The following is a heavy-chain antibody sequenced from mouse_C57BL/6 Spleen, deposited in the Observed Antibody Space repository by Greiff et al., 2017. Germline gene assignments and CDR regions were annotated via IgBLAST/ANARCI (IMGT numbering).Heavy chain of an antibody. D-gene: IGHD2-4*01. Sequence: ESGPGLVKPSQSLSFTCSVTGYSITSGYYWNWIRQFPGNKLEWMGYLSYDGSNNYNPSLKNRISITRDTSKNQFFLKLNSVTTEDTATYYCARGGYYDYNAGYFDYWGQGTTLTVSS. J-gene: IGHJ2*01. V-gene: IGHV3-6*01. CDR2: LSYDGSN. CDR3: ARGGYYDYNAGYFDY. CDR1: GYSITSGYY.